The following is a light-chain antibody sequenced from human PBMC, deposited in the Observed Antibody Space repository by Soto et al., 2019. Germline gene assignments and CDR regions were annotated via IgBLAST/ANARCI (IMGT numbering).Light chain of an antibody. CDR2: AAS. CDR3: QQYNDSFPYT. Sequence: DIQLTQSPSTLSASVGDRVIITCRASQTISRWLAWYQQKPGAAPKLLIHAASTLESGVPSRFSGSRSGTEFTLTVSSLQPDDFATYYCQQYNDSFPYTFGQGTKVDIK. V-gene: IGKV1-5*03. CDR1: QTISRW. J-gene: IGKJ2*01.